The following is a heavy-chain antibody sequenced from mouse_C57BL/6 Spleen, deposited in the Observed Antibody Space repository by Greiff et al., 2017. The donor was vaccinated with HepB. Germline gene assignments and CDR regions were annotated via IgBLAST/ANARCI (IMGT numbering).Heavy chain of an antibody. D-gene: IGHD1-1*02. CDR3: ARGPYGNYFDY. J-gene: IGHJ2*01. CDR1: GYSITSGYD. V-gene: IGHV3-1*01. CDR2: ISYSGST. Sequence: DVKLVESGPGMVKPSQSLSLTCTVTGYSITSGYDWHWIRHFPGNKLEWMGYISYSGSTNYNPSLKSRISITHDTSKNHFFLKLNSVTTEDTATYYCARGPYGNYFDYWGQGTTLTVSS.